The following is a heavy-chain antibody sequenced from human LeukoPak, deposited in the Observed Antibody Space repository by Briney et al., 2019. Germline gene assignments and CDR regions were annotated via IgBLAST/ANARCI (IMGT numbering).Heavy chain of an antibody. J-gene: IGHJ6*03. V-gene: IGHV3-7*01. CDR3: ARVGRSFDPFCYMDV. CDR2: IKQDGSEK. CDR1: GFTFSSYW. D-gene: IGHD3-10*01. Sequence: GGSLRLSCAASGFTFSSYWTSWVRQAPGKGLEWVANIKQDGSEKYYVDSVKGRFTISRDNAKNSLYLQMNSLRAEDTAVYYCARVGRSFDPFCYMDVWGKGTTVTVSS.